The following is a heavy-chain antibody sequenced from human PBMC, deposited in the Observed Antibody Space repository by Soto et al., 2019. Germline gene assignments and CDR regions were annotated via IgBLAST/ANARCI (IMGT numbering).Heavy chain of an antibody. V-gene: IGHV3-30-3*01. CDR3: ARERYGDYRGRVRSNAFDI. D-gene: IGHD4-17*01. CDR1: RFTFSSYA. CDR2: ISYDGSNK. Sequence: QVQLVESGGGVVQPGRSLRLSCAASRFTFSSYAMHWVRQAPGKGLEWVAVISYDGSNKYYADSVKGRFTISRDNSKNTLYLQMNSLRAEDTAVYYCARERYGDYRGRVRSNAFDIWGQGTMVTVSS. J-gene: IGHJ3*02.